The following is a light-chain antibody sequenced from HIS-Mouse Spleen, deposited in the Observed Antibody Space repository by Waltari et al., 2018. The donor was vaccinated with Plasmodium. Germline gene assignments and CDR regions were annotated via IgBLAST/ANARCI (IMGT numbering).Light chain of an antibody. J-gene: IGLJ2*01. V-gene: IGLV1-51*02. Sequence: QSVLTQPPSVTAAPGQKVIILCYGSSSNIWKNYVSSYQQLPGTAPKLLIYENNKRPSGIPDRFSGSKSGTSATLGITGHQTGDEAGYYCGTWDSSLSAGVVFGGGTKLTVL. CDR2: ENN. CDR1: SSNIWKNY. CDR3: GTWDSSLSAGVV.